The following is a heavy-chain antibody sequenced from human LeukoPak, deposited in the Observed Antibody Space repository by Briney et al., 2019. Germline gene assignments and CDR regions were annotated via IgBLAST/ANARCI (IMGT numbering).Heavy chain of an antibody. Sequence: VSVKVSCKASGYTFTGYYMHWVRQAPGQGLEWMGWINPNSGGTNYAQKFQGRVTMTRDTSISTAYMELSRLRSDDTAVYYCARVGIAAAGLYYYYGMDVWGQGTTVTVSS. CDR2: INPNSGGT. J-gene: IGHJ6*02. V-gene: IGHV1-2*02. CDR3: ARVGIAAAGLYYYYGMDV. CDR1: GYTFTGYY. D-gene: IGHD6-13*01.